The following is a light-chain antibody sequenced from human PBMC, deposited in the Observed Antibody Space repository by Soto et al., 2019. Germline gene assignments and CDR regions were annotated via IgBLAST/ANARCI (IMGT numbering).Light chain of an antibody. CDR3: QQDDNPPVT. V-gene: IGKV1-33*01. J-gene: IGKJ4*01. CDR1: QDISKY. Sequence: DIQMTQSPSSLSASVGDRVTITCQASQDISKYLNWYQQRTGKAPNLLIYDASSLEAGVPSRFTGSGYGTDFTCTISSLQPDDIATYYCQQDDNPPVTFGGGTKVEIK. CDR2: DAS.